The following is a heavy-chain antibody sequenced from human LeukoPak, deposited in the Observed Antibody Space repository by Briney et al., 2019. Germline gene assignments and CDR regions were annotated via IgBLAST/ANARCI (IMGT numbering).Heavy chain of an antibody. J-gene: IGHJ6*03. CDR1: GDSMTHYY. V-gene: IGHV4-59*01. D-gene: IGHD3-10*01. Sequence: SETLSLTCTVSGDSMTHYYWSWLRQPPGKGLEFLGYLYYTGSTNYNPSLKSRVTISVDTSKNQFSLKLSSVTAADTAVYYCARRRDTMVRGVITYYYYYMDVWGKGTTVTVSS. CDR3: ARRRDTMVRGVITYYYYYMDV. CDR2: LYYTGST.